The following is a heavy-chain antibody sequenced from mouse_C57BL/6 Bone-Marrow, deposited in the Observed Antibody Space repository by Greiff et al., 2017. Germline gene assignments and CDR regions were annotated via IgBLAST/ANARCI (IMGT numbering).Heavy chain of an antibody. CDR2: IYPRSGNT. D-gene: IGHD2-3*01. CDR3: ARSDGYSWYFDV. J-gene: IGHJ1*03. CDR1: GYTFTSYG. Sequence: VQLQESGAELARPGASVKLSCKASGYTFTSYGISWVKQRTGQGLEWIGEIYPRSGNTYYNEKFKGKATLTADKSSSTAYMGLRSLTSEDSAVYFCARSDGYSWYFDVWGTGTTVTVSS. V-gene: IGHV1-81*01.